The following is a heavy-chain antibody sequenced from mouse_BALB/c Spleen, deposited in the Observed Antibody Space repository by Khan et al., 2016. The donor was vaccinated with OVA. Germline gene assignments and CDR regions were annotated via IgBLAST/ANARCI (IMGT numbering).Heavy chain of an antibody. J-gene: IGHJ4*01. D-gene: IGHD2-10*01. CDR3: ARQPYYHYNVMDY. Sequence: QVQLKESGPGLVAPSQSLSITCTISGFSLTDYGVHWVRQPPGKGLEWLVLMWSDGSTTYNSAPKSRLTISKDNSKCQVFLKMNSLQTDDTAMYFCARQPYYHYNVMDYWGQGTSVTVSS. CDR2: MWSDGST. V-gene: IGHV2-6-1*01. CDR1: GFSLTDYG.